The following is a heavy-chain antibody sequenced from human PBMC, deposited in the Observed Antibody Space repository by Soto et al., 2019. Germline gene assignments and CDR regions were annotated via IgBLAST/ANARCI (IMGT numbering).Heavy chain of an antibody. V-gene: IGHV5-51*01. J-gene: IGHJ4*02. CDR3: ARTRLSSIAAAGILDY. CDR2: IYPGDSDT. Sequence: GESLKISCKGSGYSFTSYWIGWVRQMPGKGLEWMGIIYPGDSDTRYSPSFQGQVTISADKSISTAYLQWSSLKASDTAMYYCARTRLSSIAAAGILDYWGQGTLVTVSS. D-gene: IGHD6-13*01. CDR1: GYSFTSYW.